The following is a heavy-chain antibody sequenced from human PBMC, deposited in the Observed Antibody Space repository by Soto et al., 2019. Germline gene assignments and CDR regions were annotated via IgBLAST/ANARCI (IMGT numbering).Heavy chain of an antibody. Sequence: ASVKVSCKASGYTFTGYYMHWVRQAPGQGLEWMGWINPNSGGTNYAQKFQGWVTMTRDTSISTAYMELSRLRSDDTAVYYCAREAVGGDCTNGVCYYYYGMDVWGQGTTVTVSS. J-gene: IGHJ6*02. V-gene: IGHV1-2*04. CDR1: GYTFTGYY. CDR3: AREAVGGDCTNGVCYYYYGMDV. D-gene: IGHD2-8*01. CDR2: INPNSGGT.